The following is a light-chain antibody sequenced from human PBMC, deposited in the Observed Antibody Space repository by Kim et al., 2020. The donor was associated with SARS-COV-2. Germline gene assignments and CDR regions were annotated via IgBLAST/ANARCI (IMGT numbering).Light chain of an antibody. V-gene: IGLV4-69*01. CDR2: LNSDGSH. Sequence: GASVKLPCTLSSGHSSYAIAWHQQQPEKGPRYLMKLNSDGSHSKGDGIPDRFSGSSSGAERYLTISSLQSEDEADYYCQTWGTGWVFGGGTQLTVL. CDR1: SGHSSYA. CDR3: QTWGTGWV. J-gene: IGLJ3*02.